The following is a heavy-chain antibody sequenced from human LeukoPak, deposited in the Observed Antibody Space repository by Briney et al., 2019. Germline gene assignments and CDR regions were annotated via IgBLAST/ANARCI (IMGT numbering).Heavy chain of an antibody. D-gene: IGHD5-24*01. Sequence: SETLSLTCAVYVEPFSNYFWSWIRHSPGKGREWIGEIKHSGSTNYNSSLTSRATISVDTSKNQFPFNLSSVTAAETAIYYCARGLGQYDYWGQGTLVTVSS. CDR3: ARGLGQYDY. J-gene: IGHJ4*02. CDR2: IKHSGST. CDR1: VEPFSNYF. V-gene: IGHV4-34*01.